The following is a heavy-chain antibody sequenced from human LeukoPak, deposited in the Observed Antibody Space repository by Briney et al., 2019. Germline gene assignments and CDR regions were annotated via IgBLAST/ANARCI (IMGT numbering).Heavy chain of an antibody. CDR3: ARDQAVVGTGKNWFDT. CDR1: GYTFTSYD. V-gene: IGHV1-8*01. Sequence: ASVKVSCKASGYTFTSYDINWVRQATGQGLEWMGWMNPNSGNTGYAQKFQGRVTMTRNTSISTAYMELSSLRSDDTAVYYCARDQAVVGTGKNWFDTWGQGTLVIVSS. CDR2: MNPNSGNT. D-gene: IGHD6-19*01. J-gene: IGHJ5*02.